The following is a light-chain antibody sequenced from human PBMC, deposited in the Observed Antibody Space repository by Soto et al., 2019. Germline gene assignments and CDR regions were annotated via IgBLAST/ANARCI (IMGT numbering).Light chain of an antibody. CDR3: QQYNNWPPPIT. J-gene: IGKJ5*01. V-gene: IGKV3-15*01. Sequence: EIVMTQSPATLSVSPGERATLSCRASQSVSSNLAWYQQKPGQASRLLIYGASTRATGIPARFSGSGSGTEFTLTISSLQSEDFAVYYCQQYNNWPPPITFGQGTRLEIK. CDR2: GAS. CDR1: QSVSSN.